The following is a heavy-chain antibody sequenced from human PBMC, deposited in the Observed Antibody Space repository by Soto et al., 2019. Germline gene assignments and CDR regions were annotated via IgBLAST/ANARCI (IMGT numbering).Heavy chain of an antibody. CDR3: ARAGQYYDASGYAD. Sequence: QVKLVQSGTEVKKPGASIKVSCKASGYSFATSGMTWVRQAPGQGLEWMGWISVYNGNTNYDQKLQDRVTMTTDTFTNTAYLEVRNLRSDDTAVYYCARAGQYYDASGYADWGQGTLVTVS. CDR1: GYSFATSG. J-gene: IGHJ4*02. V-gene: IGHV1-18*01. CDR2: ISVYNGNT. D-gene: IGHD3-22*01.